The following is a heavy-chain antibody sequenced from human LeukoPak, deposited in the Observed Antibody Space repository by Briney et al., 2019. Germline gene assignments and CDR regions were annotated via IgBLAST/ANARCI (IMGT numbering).Heavy chain of an antibody. V-gene: IGHV3-23*01. J-gene: IGHJ3*02. Sequence: GGSLRLSCAASGSTFSSYGMSWVRQAPGKGLEWVSAISGSGGSTCYAVSVKGRFTISRDNSKNALYLQMNSLRAEDTAVYYCATDDAFDIWGQGTMVTVSS. CDR1: GSTFSSYG. CDR3: ATDDAFDI. CDR2: ISGSGGST.